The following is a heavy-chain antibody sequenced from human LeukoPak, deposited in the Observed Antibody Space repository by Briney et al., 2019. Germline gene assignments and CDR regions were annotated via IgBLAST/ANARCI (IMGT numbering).Heavy chain of an antibody. D-gene: IGHD3-10*01. CDR1: GFTFSSYA. V-gene: IGHV3-23*01. CDR2: ISGSGGST. J-gene: IGHJ6*03. CDR3: AKYGGLLWFGEFSYYMDV. Sequence: GGSLRLSCAASGFTFSSYAMSWVRQAPGKGLEWVSAISGSGGSTYYADSVKGRFTISRDNSKNTLYLQMNSLRAEDTAVYYCAKYGGLLWFGEFSYYMDVWGKGTTVTVSS.